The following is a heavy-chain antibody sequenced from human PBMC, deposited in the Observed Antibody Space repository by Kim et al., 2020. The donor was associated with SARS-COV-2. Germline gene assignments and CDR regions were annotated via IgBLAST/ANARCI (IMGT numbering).Heavy chain of an antibody. D-gene: IGHD3-3*01. CDR1: GFTFSSYG. J-gene: IGHJ5*02. CDR3: AKGSITIFGVAVSGNWFDP. Sequence: GSLRLSCAASGFTFSSYGMHWVRQAPGKGLEWVAVISYDGSNKYYADSVKGRFTISRDNSKNTLYLQMNSLRAEDTAVYYCAKGSITIFGVAVSGNWFDPWGQGTLVTVSS. V-gene: IGHV3-30*18. CDR2: ISYDGSNK.